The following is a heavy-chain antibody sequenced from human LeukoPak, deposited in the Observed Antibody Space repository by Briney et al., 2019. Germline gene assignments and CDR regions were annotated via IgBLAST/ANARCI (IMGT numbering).Heavy chain of an antibody. CDR3: ARDLDSYGIFDY. J-gene: IGHJ4*02. CDR2: INTGNGDT. Sequence: GASVEVSCKASGYTFTSYAIHWVRQAPGQRLEWLGWINTGNGDTRYSQTFQGRVTITTDESTSTAYMELSSLRSEDTAVYYCARDLDSYGIFDYWGQGTLVTVSS. D-gene: IGHD5-18*01. V-gene: IGHV1-3*04. CDR1: GYTFTSYA.